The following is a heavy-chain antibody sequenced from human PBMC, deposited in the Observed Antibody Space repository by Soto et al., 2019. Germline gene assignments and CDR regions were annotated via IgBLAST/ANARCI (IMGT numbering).Heavy chain of an antibody. CDR1: GFTFSSYS. D-gene: IGHD3-16*01. CDR2: ISNDGSKK. CDR3: ARGLTIMDLAY. J-gene: IGHJ4*02. Sequence: HVQLVESGGGVVQPGRSLRLACAASGFTFSSYSMHWVRQAPGKGLEWVVVISNDGSKKDYADSVKGRFTISRDNSRNTLYLQMNSLRADDTAVYYCARGLTIMDLAYWGQGTLVTVSS. V-gene: IGHV3-30-3*01.